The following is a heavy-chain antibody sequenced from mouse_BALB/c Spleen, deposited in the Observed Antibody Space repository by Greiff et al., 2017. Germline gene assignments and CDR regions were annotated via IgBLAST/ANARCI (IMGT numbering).Heavy chain of an antibody. J-gene: IGHJ4*01. CDR3: ARGNWGDY. V-gene: IGHV5-6-3*01. CDR2: INSNGGST. CDR1: GFTFSSYG. D-gene: IGHD4-1*01. Sequence: EVNVVESGGGLVQPGGSLKLSCAASGFTFSSYGMSWVRQTPDKRLELVATINSNGGSTYYPDSVKGRFTISRDNAKNTLYLQMSSLKSEDTAMYYCARGNWGDYWGQGTSVTVSS.